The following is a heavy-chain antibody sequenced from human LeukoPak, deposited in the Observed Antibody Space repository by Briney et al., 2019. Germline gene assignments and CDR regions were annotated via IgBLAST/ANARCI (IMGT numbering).Heavy chain of an antibody. CDR3: AREYYDSSDFHYGMDV. CDR1: GFIFSSYW. J-gene: IGHJ6*02. Sequence: GGSLRLSCAASGFIFSSYWMHWVRQAPGKGLVWVSRINTDGSSTNYADSVKGRFTISRDNAKNTLYLQMNRLRAEDTAVYYCAREYYDSSDFHYGMDVWGQGTTVTVSS. V-gene: IGHV3-74*01. CDR2: INTDGSST. D-gene: IGHD3-22*01.